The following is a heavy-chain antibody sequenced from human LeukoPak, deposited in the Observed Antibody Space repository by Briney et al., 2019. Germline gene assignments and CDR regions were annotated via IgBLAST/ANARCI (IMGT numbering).Heavy chain of an antibody. CDR3: AKARTTVTTVRTAEGGY. CDR1: GFTFSSYA. J-gene: IGHJ4*02. Sequence: TGGSLRLSCAASGFTFSSYAMSWVRQAPGKGLEWVSDISGSGGSTYYADPVKGRFTISRDNYKYTLHLQMNSLRAEDTAVYYCAKARTTVTTVRTAEGGYWGQGTLVTVSS. CDR2: ISGSGGST. D-gene: IGHD4-17*01. V-gene: IGHV3-23*01.